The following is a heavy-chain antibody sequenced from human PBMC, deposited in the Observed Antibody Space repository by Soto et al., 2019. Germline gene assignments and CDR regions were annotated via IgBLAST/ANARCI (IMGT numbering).Heavy chain of an antibody. Sequence: ASVKVSCKASGYTFTSYGIHWVRQAPGQRLEWMGWINAANGDTKYSPKLQGRVTITRDTSASTAYMELSSLRSEDTAVYYCVRRHVSATGIDWFDPWGQGTLVTVSS. CDR1: GYTFTSYG. D-gene: IGHD6-13*01. CDR3: VRRHVSATGIDWFDP. V-gene: IGHV1-3*01. J-gene: IGHJ5*02. CDR2: INAANGDT.